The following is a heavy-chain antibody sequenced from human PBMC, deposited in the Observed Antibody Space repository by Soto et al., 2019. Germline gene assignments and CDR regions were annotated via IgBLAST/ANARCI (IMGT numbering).Heavy chain of an antibody. CDR3: AREGRYSSSSEAAYYYYYGMDV. CDR1: GGSITSYY. V-gene: IGHV4-59*01. D-gene: IGHD6-6*01. CDR2: IYYSGST. Sequence: TSETLSLTCTVSGGSITSYYWSWIRQPPGKGLEWIGYIYYSGSTNYNPSLKSRVTISVDTSKNQFSLKLSSVTAADTAVYYCAREGRYSSSSEAAYYYYYGMDVWGQGTTVTVSS. J-gene: IGHJ6*02.